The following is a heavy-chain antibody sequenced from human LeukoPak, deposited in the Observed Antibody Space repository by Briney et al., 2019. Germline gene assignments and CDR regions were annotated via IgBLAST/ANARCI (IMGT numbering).Heavy chain of an antibody. D-gene: IGHD2-2*01. CDR2: IKGKTDGGTT. CDR1: GFTFSNAW. J-gene: IGHJ6*02. V-gene: IGHV3-15*01. Sequence: GGSLRLSCAASGFTFSNAWMSWVRQAPGKGLEWVGRIKGKTDGGTTDYAAPVKGRFTISRYDSNNTLYLQMNSLKTEDTAVYYCTAIPAAAMDYYYGMDVWGQGTTVTVSS. CDR3: TAIPAAAMDYYYGMDV.